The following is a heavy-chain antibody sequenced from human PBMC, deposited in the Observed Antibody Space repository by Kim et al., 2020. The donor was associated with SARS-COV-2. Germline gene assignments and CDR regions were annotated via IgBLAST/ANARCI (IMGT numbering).Heavy chain of an antibody. CDR1: GFTFSSYA. J-gene: IGHJ4*02. V-gene: IGHV3-23*01. D-gene: IGHD6-13*01. CDR3: AKEVVSGGSSSWFVDYFDS. Sequence: GGSLRLSCAASGFTFSSYAMSWVRQAPGKGLEWVSAISGSGGSTFYAVSVKGRFTISRDNSKNTLYLQMNSLSAEDTAVYYCAKEVVSGGSSSWFVDYFDSWGQGTLVTVSS. CDR2: ISGSGGST.